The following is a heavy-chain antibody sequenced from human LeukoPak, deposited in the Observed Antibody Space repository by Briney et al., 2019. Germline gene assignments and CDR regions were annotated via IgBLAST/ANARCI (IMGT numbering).Heavy chain of an antibody. D-gene: IGHD2-2*01. CDR1: GFTFSNYD. V-gene: IGHV3-23*01. Sequence: GGSLRLSCAASGFTFSNYDMNWVRQAPGKGLEWVSAISGSGDSTYYADSVKGRFTISRDNSKNTLYLQMNSLRAEDTAVYYCAKGGSCSSTSCYEYYYYYYMDVWGKGTTVTISS. J-gene: IGHJ6*03. CDR3: AKGGSCSSTSCYEYYYYYYMDV. CDR2: ISGSGDST.